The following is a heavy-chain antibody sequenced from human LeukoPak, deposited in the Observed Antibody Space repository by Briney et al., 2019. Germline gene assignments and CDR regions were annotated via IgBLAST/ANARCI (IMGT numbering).Heavy chain of an antibody. J-gene: IGHJ4*02. Sequence: SETLSLTCTLSGGSISSGGYYWNWIRQHPGKGLEWIGYIYYSGSTYYNPSLKSRVTISVDTSKNQFSLKLSSVTAADTAVYYCARMGSSWYYFDYWGQGTLVTVSS. D-gene: IGHD6-13*01. CDR2: IYYSGST. CDR1: GGSISSGGYY. CDR3: ARMGSSWYYFDY. V-gene: IGHV4-31*03.